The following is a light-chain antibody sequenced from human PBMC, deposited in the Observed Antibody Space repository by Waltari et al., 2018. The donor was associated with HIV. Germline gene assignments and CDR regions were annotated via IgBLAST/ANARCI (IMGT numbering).Light chain of an antibody. CDR2: SDD. CDR1: SSNIGHNA. J-gene: IGLJ2*01. CDR3: AAWDYSLNGVV. Sequence: QSVLTQPPSVSGAPRQRVTISCSGISSNIGHNAVHWYQQLPGKAPKLLVYSDDLRPSGGSDRFSGSRAGTSASLAISWLQSEDEADYYCAAWDYSLNGVVFGGGTKLTVL. V-gene: IGLV1-36*01.